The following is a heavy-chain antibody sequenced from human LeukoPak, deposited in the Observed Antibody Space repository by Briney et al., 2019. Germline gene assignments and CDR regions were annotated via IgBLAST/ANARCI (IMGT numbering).Heavy chain of an antibody. Sequence: PGGSLRLSCAASGFTFSSYGMSWVRQAPGKGLEWVSAISGRDGSTYYADSVKGRFTISRDNSRNTLYVQMNSLRAEDTAVYYCAKGHYYGSGSLDYWGQGTLVTVSS. CDR1: GFTFSSYG. J-gene: IGHJ4*02. D-gene: IGHD3-10*01. CDR3: AKGHYYGSGSLDY. CDR2: ISGRDGST. V-gene: IGHV3-23*01.